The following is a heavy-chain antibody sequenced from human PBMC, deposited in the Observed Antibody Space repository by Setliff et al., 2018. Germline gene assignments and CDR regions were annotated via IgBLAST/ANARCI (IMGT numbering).Heavy chain of an antibody. J-gene: IGHJ4*02. D-gene: IGHD3-22*01. CDR2: INAGNGNT. CDR1: GYTFTNYA. Sequence: GASVKVSCKASGYTFTNYAMHWVRQAPGQRLEWMGWINAGNGNTKYSQKFQGRVTITRDTSASTAYMELSSLRSEDTAVYYCAREYYYDSSGYSYYFDYWGQGTLVTVSS. V-gene: IGHV1-3*01. CDR3: AREYYYDSSGYSYYFDY.